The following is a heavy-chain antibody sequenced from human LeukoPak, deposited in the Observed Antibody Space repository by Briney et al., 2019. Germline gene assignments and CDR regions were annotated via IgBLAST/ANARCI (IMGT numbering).Heavy chain of an antibody. CDR2: INHSGST. Sequence: PSETLSLTCAVYGGSFSGYYWSWIRQPPGKGLEWIGEINHSGSTNYNPSLKSRVAISVDTSKNQFSLKLSSVTAADTAVYYCARLAIAAAGRDWFDPWGQGTLVTVSS. J-gene: IGHJ5*02. V-gene: IGHV4-34*01. CDR3: ARLAIAAAGRDWFDP. CDR1: GGSFSGYY. D-gene: IGHD6-13*01.